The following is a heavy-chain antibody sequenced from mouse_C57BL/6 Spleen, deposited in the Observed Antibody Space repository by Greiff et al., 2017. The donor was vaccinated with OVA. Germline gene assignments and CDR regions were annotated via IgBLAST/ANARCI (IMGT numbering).Heavy chain of an antibody. V-gene: IGHV5-16*01. D-gene: IGHD3-2*02. Sequence: DVHLVESEGGLVQPGSSMKLSCTASGFTFSDYYMAWVRQVPEKGLEWVANINYDGSSTYYLDSLKSRFIISRDNAKNILYLQMSSLKSEDTATYYCARSAAQAPFAYWGQGTLVTVSA. J-gene: IGHJ3*01. CDR2: INYDGSST. CDR1: GFTFSDYY. CDR3: ARSAAQAPFAY.